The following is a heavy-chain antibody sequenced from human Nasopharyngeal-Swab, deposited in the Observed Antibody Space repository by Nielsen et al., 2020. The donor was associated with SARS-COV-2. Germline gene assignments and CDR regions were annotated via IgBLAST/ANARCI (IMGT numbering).Heavy chain of an antibody. CDR3: ARGCVLTGPSCYYYGMDV. CDR2: ISSSGSTI. J-gene: IGHJ6*02. CDR1: GFTFSSYE. Sequence: GESLKISCAASGFTFSSYEMNWVRQAPGKGLEWVSYISSSGSTIYYADSVKGRFTISRDNAKNSLYLQMNSLRAEDTAVYYCARGCVLTGPSCYYYGMDVWGQGTLVTVSS. D-gene: IGHD3-9*01. V-gene: IGHV3-48*03.